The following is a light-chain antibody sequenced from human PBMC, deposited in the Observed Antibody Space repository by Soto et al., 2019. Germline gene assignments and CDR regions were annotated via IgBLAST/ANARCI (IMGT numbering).Light chain of an antibody. CDR3: QQYHIWPPWT. CDR2: GAS. V-gene: IGKV3-15*01. Sequence: EIVLTQSPATLSLSPGQRATLSCKASQSVSSNLVWYQHRPGQAPRLLMYGASTRADGIPARFTGSGSGTEFTLTISSLQSEDFAVYYCQQYHIWPPWTSGQGTKVDIK. J-gene: IGKJ1*01. CDR1: QSVSSN.